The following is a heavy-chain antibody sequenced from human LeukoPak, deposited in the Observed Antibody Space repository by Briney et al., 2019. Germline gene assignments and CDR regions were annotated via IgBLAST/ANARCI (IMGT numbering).Heavy chain of an antibody. CDR3: AKDLRGTLSSRGPFEY. CDR1: GFTFGNYA. Sequence: GGSLRLSCAASGFTFGNYAMSWVRQAPGKGLEWVSAISGNGDITYYADTVKGRFSGSRDNSKNTLYLQLNSLRAEDTAVYYCAKDLRGTLSSRGPFEYWGQGTLVTVSS. CDR2: ISGNGDIT. J-gene: IGHJ4*02. D-gene: IGHD1-1*01. V-gene: IGHV3-23*01.